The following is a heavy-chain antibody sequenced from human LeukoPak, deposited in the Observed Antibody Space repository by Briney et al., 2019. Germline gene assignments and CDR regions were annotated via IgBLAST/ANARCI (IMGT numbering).Heavy chain of an antibody. Sequence: HSGGSLRLSCAASGFSFSNSWMSRVRQAPGKGLEWVADMNPDGSGTFYVDSVKGRFTISRDNAKRSVYLQMSGLRAEDTAVYYCARDPDHGALDIWGQGTMVTVSS. CDR1: GFSFSNSW. J-gene: IGHJ3*02. D-gene: IGHD1-14*01. CDR2: MNPDGSGT. CDR3: ARDPDHGALDI. V-gene: IGHV3-7*01.